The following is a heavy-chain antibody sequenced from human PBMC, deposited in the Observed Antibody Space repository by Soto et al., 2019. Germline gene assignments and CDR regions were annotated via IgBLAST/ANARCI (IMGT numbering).Heavy chain of an antibody. Sequence: QVQLVQSGAEVKKPGSSVKVSCKASGGTFSSYTISWVRQAPGQGLEWMGRIIPILGIANYAQKFQGRVTITADKSTSTAYMELSSLRSEDTAVYYCATDVDTAMVSDYWGQGTLVTVSS. CDR2: IIPILGIA. CDR3: ATDVDTAMVSDY. V-gene: IGHV1-69*02. CDR1: GGTFSSYT. D-gene: IGHD5-18*01. J-gene: IGHJ4*02.